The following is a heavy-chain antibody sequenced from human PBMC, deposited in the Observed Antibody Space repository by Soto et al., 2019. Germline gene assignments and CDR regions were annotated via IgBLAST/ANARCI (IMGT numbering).Heavy chain of an antibody. CDR2: ISGSDDST. V-gene: IGHV3-23*01. Sequence: GGSLRLSCAASGFTFRSYAMSWVRQAPGKGLEWVSVISGSDDSTYYADSVKGRFTISRDNAKNSLYLQMNSLRDEDTAVYYCAREWNPLNWFGPWGQGTLVTVSS. J-gene: IGHJ5*02. D-gene: IGHD1-1*01. CDR1: GFTFRSYA. CDR3: AREWNPLNWFGP.